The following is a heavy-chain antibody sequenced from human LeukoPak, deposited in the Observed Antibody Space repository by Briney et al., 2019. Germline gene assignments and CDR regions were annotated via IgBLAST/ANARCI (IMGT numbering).Heavy chain of an antibody. CDR3: ARGSLSLRFLEG. CDR1: GYTFTGYY. J-gene: IGHJ4*02. D-gene: IGHD3-3*01. Sequence: ASVKVSCKASGYTFTGYYMHWVRQAPGQGLEWMGWINPNSGGTNYAQKFQGRVTMTRDTYISTAYMQLSRLRSDDTAVYYCARGSLSLRFLEGWGQGTLVTVSS. V-gene: IGHV1-2*02. CDR2: INPNSGGT.